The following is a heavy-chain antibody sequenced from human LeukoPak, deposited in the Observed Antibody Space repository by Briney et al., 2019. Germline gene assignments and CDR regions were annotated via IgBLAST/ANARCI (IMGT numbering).Heavy chain of an antibody. CDR1: GFTFRRYA. J-gene: IGHJ4*02. CDR2: ISGSGGST. D-gene: IGHD2-2*01. V-gene: IGHV3-23*01. CDR3: AKSFLFPGLLHPALVPFDY. Sequence: GGSLRLSCAASGFTFRRYAMSWVRQARGKGLEWVSDISGSGGSTYYADSVKGRFTISRDNSKNPLYLQINSLTADYTAVYYCAKSFLFPGLLHPALVPFDYWGQGTLVTVSS.